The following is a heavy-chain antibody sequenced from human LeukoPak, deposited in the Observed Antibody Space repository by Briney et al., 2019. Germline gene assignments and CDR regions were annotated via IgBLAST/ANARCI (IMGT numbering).Heavy chain of an antibody. CDR3: ATVSRISPAK. Sequence: SETLSLTCTVSGGSISSGSYYWSWIRQPAGKGLEWIGRIYTSGSTNYNPSLKSRVTISVDTSKNQFSLKLSSVTAADTAVYYCATVSRISPAKWGQGTLVTVSS. V-gene: IGHV4-61*02. CDR2: IYTSGST. J-gene: IGHJ4*02. D-gene: IGHD2-15*01. CDR1: GGSISSGSYY.